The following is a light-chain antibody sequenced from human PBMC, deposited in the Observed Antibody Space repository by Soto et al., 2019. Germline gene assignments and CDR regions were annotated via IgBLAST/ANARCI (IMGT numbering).Light chain of an antibody. CDR1: QSVSSD. CDR2: GAS. Sequence: VSTHSPCTLYLYPGESATLSCRASQSVSSDLALYQQRPVQAPRLLIYGASSRATGIPDRFSGGGSGTDFTLTISRLEPEDFAVYYCQQFSSYPLTFGGGTKV. CDR3: QQFSSYPLT. V-gene: IGKV3-20*01. J-gene: IGKJ4*01.